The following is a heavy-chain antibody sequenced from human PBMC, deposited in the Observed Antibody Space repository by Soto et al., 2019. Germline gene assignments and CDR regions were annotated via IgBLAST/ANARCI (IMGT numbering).Heavy chain of an antibody. CDR2: ISSSSSYI. CDR1: GFTFSSYS. D-gene: IGHD3-10*01. J-gene: IGHJ6*02. CDR3: ARDGLWFGELMHYYGMDV. Sequence: GGSLRLSCAASGFTFSSYSMNWVRQAPGKGLEWVSSISSSSSYIYYADSVKGRFTISRDNAKNSLYLQMNSLRAEDTAVYYCARDGLWFGELMHYYGMDVWGQGTTVTVSS. V-gene: IGHV3-21*01.